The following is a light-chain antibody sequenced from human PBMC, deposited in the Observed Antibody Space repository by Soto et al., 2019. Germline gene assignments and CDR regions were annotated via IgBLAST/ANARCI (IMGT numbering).Light chain of an antibody. CDR1: QSVRSY. CDR2: DAS. J-gene: IGKJ5*01. CDR3: QQRSDWPPTT. Sequence: EIVLTQSPAILSLSPGQRATLSCRASQSVRSYLAWYQQRPGQAPRLLIYDASNRATDIPARFSGSGSGTAFSLPISSIEPEDSAVYYCQQRSDWPPTTFGQGTRLEIK. V-gene: IGKV3-11*01.